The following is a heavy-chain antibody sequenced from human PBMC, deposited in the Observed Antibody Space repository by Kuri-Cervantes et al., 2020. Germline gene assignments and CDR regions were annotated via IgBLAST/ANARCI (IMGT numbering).Heavy chain of an antibody. V-gene: IGHV3-13*01. CDR2: IGTAGDT. CDR1: GFTFSSYD. CDR3: ARGGEWELLAAFDI. J-gene: IGHJ3*02. Sequence: GESLKISCAASGFTFSSYDMHWVRQATGKGLEWVSAIGTAGDTYYPGSVKGRFTISRENAKNSLYLQMNSLRAEDTAVYYCARGGEWELLAAFDIWGQGTMVTVSS. D-gene: IGHD1-26*01.